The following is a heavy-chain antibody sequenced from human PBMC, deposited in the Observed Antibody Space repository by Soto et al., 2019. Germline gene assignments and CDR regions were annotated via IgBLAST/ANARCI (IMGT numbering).Heavy chain of an antibody. CDR1: GYTFCSYG. D-gene: IGHD4-17*01. Sequence: KVSCKASGYTFCSYGINWVRQAPGQGLEWLGWISPYDGNTKYAQILQGRVSMTTDTSTKTAYMEVRSLRSDDTAVYYCARDTAPSDVWGQGTTVTVSS. J-gene: IGHJ6*02. CDR2: ISPYDGNT. V-gene: IGHV1-18*01. CDR3: ARDTAPSDV.